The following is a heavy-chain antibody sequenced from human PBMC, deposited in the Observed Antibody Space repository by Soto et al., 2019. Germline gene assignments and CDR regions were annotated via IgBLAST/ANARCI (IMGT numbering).Heavy chain of an antibody. J-gene: IGHJ4*02. Sequence: QVQLQESGPGLVKPSQTLSLTCTVSGGSISSGDYYWSWIRQHPAKGLEWIGNIYYSGSTYYNPSLKSRVTISVDTSQNPFSLKLNSVTAADTAVYYCARVRGYFDYWGQGTLVTVSS. CDR2: IYYSGST. CDR1: GGSISSGDYY. V-gene: IGHV4-31*03. CDR3: ARVRGYFDY.